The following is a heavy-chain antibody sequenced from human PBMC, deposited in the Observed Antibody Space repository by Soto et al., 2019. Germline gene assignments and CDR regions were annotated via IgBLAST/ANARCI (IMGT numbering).Heavy chain of an antibody. V-gene: IGHV6-1*01. CDR2: TDYRSTWYN. D-gene: IGHD3-10*01. CDR3: ARGRLRANMAQLYYYYSGMDV. CDR1: GHSVPRLSAA. Sequence: SQTLSLTCAISGHSVPRLSAAWNWIRQSPSRLLEWLGRTDYRSTWYNDYAVSVKSQITINPDTYKNQFSLQQNSVPYDDTDVHYCARGRLRANMAQLYYYYSGMDVWGKGTTVTV. J-gene: IGHJ6*04.